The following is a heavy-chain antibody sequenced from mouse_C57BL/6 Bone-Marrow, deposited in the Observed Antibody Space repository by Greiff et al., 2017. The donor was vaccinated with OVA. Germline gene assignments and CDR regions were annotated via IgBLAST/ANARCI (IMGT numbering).Heavy chain of an antibody. V-gene: IGHV1-15*01. Sequence: QVHVKQSGAELVRPGASVTLSCKASGYTFTDYEMHWVKQTPVHGLEWIGAIDPETGGTAYNQKFKGKAILTADKSSSTAYMELRSLTSEDSAVYYCTPYDFDYWGQGTTLTVSS. CDR2: IDPETGGT. J-gene: IGHJ2*01. CDR1: GYTFTDYE. CDR3: TPYDFDY. D-gene: IGHD2-10*02.